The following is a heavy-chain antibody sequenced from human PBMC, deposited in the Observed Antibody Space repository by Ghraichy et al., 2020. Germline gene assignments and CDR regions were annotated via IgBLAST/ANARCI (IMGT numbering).Heavy chain of an antibody. D-gene: IGHD6-19*01. CDR2: IGGSGGTT. V-gene: IGHV3-23*01. CDR3: AKNKGSGWMYYFDY. CDR1: GFTFGSTA. Sequence: GGSLRLSCVASGFTFGSTAVSWVRQAPGRGLQWVSAIGGSGGTTYYADSVKGRFTISRDNSKNTLYLQMNSLRAEDTAVYYCAKNKGSGWMYYFDYWGQGTLVTVSS. J-gene: IGHJ4*02.